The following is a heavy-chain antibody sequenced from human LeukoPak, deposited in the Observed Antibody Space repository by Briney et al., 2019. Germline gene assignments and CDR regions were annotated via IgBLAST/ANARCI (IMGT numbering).Heavy chain of an antibody. J-gene: IGHJ4*02. CDR3: ARSSTNMVLYYFDF. CDR2: ISGSGGST. CDR1: GFTFSSYA. V-gene: IGHV3-23*01. Sequence: VGSLRLSCAASGFTFSSYAMSWVRQAPGQRLGWVSAISGSGGSTYYADSVKGRFTISRDNSKNRLILQMNSLRADDTAIYYCARSSTNMVLYYFDFWGQGTLVPVSS. D-gene: IGHD3-10*01.